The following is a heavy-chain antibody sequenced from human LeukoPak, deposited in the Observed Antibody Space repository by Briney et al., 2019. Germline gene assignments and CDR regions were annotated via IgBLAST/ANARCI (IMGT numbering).Heavy chain of an antibody. V-gene: IGHV4-39*01. CDR1: GGSISSSSYY. CDR3: ARGPERRWLQPRGYYFDY. J-gene: IGHJ4*02. D-gene: IGHD5-24*01. Sequence: SETLSLTCTVSGGSISSSSYYWGWIRQPPGKGLEWIGSIYYSGSTYYNPSLKSRVTISVDTSKNQFSLKLSSVTAADTAVYYCARGPERRWLQPRGYYFDYWGQGTLVTVSS. CDR2: IYYSGST.